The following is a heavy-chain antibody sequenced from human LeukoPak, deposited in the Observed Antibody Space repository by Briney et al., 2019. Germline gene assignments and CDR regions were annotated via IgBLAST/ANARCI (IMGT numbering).Heavy chain of an antibody. CDR2: ISYDGSNK. J-gene: IGHJ4*02. CDR3: AKDRAPLRYFDWLLNY. V-gene: IGHV3-30*04. D-gene: IGHD3-9*01. CDR1: GFTFSSYA. Sequence: PGGSLRLSCAASGFTFSSYAMHWVRQAPGKGLEWVAVISYDGSNKYYADSVKGRFTISRDNSKNTLYLQMNSLRAEDTAVYYCAKDRAPLRYFDWLLNYWGQGTLVTVSS.